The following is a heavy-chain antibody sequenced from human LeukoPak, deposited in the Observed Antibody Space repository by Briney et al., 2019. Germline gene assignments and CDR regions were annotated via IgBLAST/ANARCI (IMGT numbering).Heavy chain of an antibody. CDR1: GGSISSSSYY. CDR3: AIPRGGIAAAGTSIWFDP. Sequence: SETLSLTCTVSGGSISSSSYYWGWIRQPPGKGLEWIGSIYYSGSTYYNPPLKSRVAISVDTSKNQFSLKLSSVTAADTAVYYCAIPRGGIAAAGTSIWFDPWGQGTLVTVSS. V-gene: IGHV4-39*01. CDR2: IYYSGST. J-gene: IGHJ5*02. D-gene: IGHD6-13*01.